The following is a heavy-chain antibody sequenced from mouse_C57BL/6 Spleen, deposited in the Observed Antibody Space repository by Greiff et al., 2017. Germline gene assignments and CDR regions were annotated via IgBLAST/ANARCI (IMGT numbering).Heavy chain of an antibody. D-gene: IGHD1-1*01. CDR3: AREADIYYYDSSFSWFAY. CDR1: GFTFSSYA. Sequence: EVKLVESGGGLVKPGGSLKLSCAASGFTFSSYALSWVRQTPEKRLEWVATISDGGSYTYYPDNVKGRFTISRDNAKNNLYLQMSHLKSEDTAMYYCAREADIYYYDSSFSWFAYWGQGTLVTVSA. V-gene: IGHV5-4*01. CDR2: ISDGGSYT. J-gene: IGHJ3*01.